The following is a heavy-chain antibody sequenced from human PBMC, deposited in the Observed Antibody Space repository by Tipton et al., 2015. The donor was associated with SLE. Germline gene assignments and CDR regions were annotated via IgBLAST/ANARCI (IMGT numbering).Heavy chain of an antibody. CDR3: ARHLRVIVAFEV. V-gene: IGHV4-59*01. D-gene: IGHD3-10*01. CDR1: GVSISTYY. CDR2: FYFSGSS. Sequence: LRLSCSVSGVSISTYYWSWIRQSPGKGLEWIGFFYFSGSSQYNPSLKSRVAISADTSNNQFSLELRSVTAADTAVYYCARHLRVIVAFEVWGQGTVLTVS. J-gene: IGHJ3*01.